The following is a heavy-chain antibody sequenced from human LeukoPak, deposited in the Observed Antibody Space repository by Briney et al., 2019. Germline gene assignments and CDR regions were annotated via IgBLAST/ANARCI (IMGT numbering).Heavy chain of an antibody. J-gene: IGHJ4*02. CDR2: IYPSGST. D-gene: IGHD3-22*01. Sequence: SETLSLTCTVSGNSISSGDYYCSWIRQPAGKGLEWIGRIYPSGSTTYNPPLKSRVTISGDTSENQFSLRLSSVTAADTAVYYCARASYSYDISGWVPFDYWGQGTLVTVSS. CDR3: ARASYSYDISGWVPFDY. CDR1: GNSISSGDYY. V-gene: IGHV4-61*02.